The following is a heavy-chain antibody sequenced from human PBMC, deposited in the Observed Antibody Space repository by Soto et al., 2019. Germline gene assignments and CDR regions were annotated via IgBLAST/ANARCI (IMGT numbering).Heavy chain of an antibody. D-gene: IGHD3-10*01. CDR3: ARDLYYYGSWSYYKGYYYGMDV. CDR2: INAGNGNT. V-gene: IGHV1-3*01. Sequence: ASVKVSCKASGYTFTSYAMHWVRQAPGQRLEWMGWINAGNGNTKYSQKFQGRVTITRDTSASTAYMELSSLRSEDTAVYYCARDLYYYGSWSYYKGYYYGMDVWGQGTTVTVSS. J-gene: IGHJ6*02. CDR1: GYTFTSYA.